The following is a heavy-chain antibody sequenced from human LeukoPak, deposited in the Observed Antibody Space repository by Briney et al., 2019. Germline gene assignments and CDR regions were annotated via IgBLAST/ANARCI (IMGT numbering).Heavy chain of an antibody. CDR1: GFTFSSYE. CDR2: ISSSGSTI. J-gene: IGHJ4*02. Sequence: GGSLRLSCAASGFTFSSYEMNWVRQAPGKGLERVSYISSSGSTIYYADSVKGRFTISRDNAKNSLYLQMNSLRAEDTAVYYCARGTGYCGGDCYSGFDYWGQGTLVTVSS. V-gene: IGHV3-48*03. CDR3: ARGTGYCGGDCYSGFDY. D-gene: IGHD2-21*02.